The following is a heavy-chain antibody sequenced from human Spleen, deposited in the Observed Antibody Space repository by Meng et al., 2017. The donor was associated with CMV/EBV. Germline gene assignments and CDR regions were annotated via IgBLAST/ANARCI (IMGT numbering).Heavy chain of an antibody. CDR1: GYTFTGNY. CDR3: ARGAPYCDSSGCFPPYWYFGL. D-gene: IGHD3-22*01. Sequence: ASVKVSCKASGYTFTGNYLHWVRQAPGQGLEWMGWINPNTGGVDYAQKFQGRVTMTRDTSISTAYMELSKLRSDDTAMYFCARGAPYCDSSGCFPPYWYFGLWGRGTLVTVSS. J-gene: IGHJ2*01. V-gene: IGHV1-2*02. CDR2: INPNTGGV.